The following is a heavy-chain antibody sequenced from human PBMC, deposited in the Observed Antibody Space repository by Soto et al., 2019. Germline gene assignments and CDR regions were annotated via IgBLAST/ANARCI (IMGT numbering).Heavy chain of an antibody. CDR2: ISYDGNNK. CDR1: GFTFSSYG. CDR3: AKALLPIAARHYFDY. V-gene: IGHV3-30*18. J-gene: IGHJ4*02. D-gene: IGHD6-6*01. Sequence: QVQLVESGGVVVQPGRSLRLSCAASGFTFSSYGIHWVRQAPGKGLEWVAVISYDGNNKYYADSVKGRFTVSRDNSKNTLYLQMNSLRAEDTAVYYCAKALLPIAARHYFDYWGQGTLVTVSS.